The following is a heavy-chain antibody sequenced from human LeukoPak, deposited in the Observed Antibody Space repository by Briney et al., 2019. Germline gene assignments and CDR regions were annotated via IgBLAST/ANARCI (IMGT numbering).Heavy chain of an antibody. D-gene: IGHD3-22*01. CDR1: GFTFSSYS. J-gene: IGHJ4*02. CDR3: ARVSYYDSSGYYFLSYVDY. CDR2: ISGSSGYI. Sequence: GGSLRLSCAASGFTFSSYSMNWVRQAPGKGLEWVSSISGSSGYIYYADSVKGRFTISRDNAKNSLYLQMNSLRAEDTAVYYCARVSYYDSSGYYFLSYVDYWGQGTLVTVYS. V-gene: IGHV3-21*01.